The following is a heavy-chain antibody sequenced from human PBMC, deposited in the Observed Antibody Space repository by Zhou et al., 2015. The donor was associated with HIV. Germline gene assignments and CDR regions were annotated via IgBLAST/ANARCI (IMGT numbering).Heavy chain of an antibody. J-gene: IGHJ6*02. CDR1: GGTVSNDG. V-gene: IGHV1-69*06. CDR3: AREDYYGSGSPIYGMDV. CDR2: IIPIFDRA. Sequence: QVQLVQSGAEVKKPGSSVKVSCKASGGTVSNDGITWVRQAPGQGLEWMGGIIPIFDRANYAHKFQGRVTITADRSTSTAYMELRSLRSEDTAVYYCAREDYYGSGSPIYGMDVWGQGTTVTVSS. D-gene: IGHD3-10*01.